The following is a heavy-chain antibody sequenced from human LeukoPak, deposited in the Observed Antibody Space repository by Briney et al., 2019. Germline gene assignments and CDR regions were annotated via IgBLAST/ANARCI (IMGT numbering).Heavy chain of an antibody. Sequence: GGSLRLSCAASGFTFSNAWMSWVRQAPGKGLGWVSYISSSGSTIYYADSVKGRFTISRDNAKNSLYLQMNSLRVEDTAVYYCARDPARYSGSDLGIDYWGQGTLVTVSS. V-gene: IGHV3-11*04. CDR1: GFTFSNAW. J-gene: IGHJ4*02. CDR3: ARDPARYSGSDLGIDY. CDR2: ISSSGSTI. D-gene: IGHD5-12*01.